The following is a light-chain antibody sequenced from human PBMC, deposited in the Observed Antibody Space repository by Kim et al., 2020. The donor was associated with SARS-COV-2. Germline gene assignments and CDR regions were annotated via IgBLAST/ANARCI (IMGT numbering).Light chain of an antibody. CDR2: GAS. CDR1: QSISTY. J-gene: IGKJ3*01. Sequence: DIQMTQSPSSLSASVGDRVTITCRASQSISTYLNWYQQKPGKAPKLLIYGASNLPSGVPSRFSGSGSGTDFTLTISSLQPEDFATYYCQQASSFPFTFGPGTKVDIK. CDR3: QQASSFPFT. V-gene: IGKV1-39*01.